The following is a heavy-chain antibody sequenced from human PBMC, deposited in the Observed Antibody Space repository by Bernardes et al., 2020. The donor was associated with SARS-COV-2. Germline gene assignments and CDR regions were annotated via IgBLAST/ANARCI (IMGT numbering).Heavy chain of an antibody. V-gene: IGHV3-49*03. CDR1: GFTFGDYA. Sequence: GGSLSLSCTASGFTFGDYAMSWFRQAPGKGLEWVGVIRGKAYGGTTEYAASVKGRFTISRDDSKSIAYLQMNSLKTEDTAVYYCTRGAFLRPFDYWGQGTLVTVSS. J-gene: IGHJ4*02. CDR3: TRGAFLRPFDY. CDR2: IRGKAYGGTT.